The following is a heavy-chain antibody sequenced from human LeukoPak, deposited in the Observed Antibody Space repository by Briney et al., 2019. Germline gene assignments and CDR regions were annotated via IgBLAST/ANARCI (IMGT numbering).Heavy chain of an antibody. D-gene: IGHD5-24*01. CDR2: ISSSSSYI. Sequence: GGSLRLSCAASGFTFSSYSMNWVRQAPGKGLEWVSSISSSSSYIYYADSVKGRFTISRDNAKNSLYLQMNSLRAEDTAVYYCATSRDGYNYIPDDAFDIWGQGTMVTVSS. CDR3: ATSRDGYNYIPDDAFDI. J-gene: IGHJ3*02. CDR1: GFTFSSYS. V-gene: IGHV3-21*01.